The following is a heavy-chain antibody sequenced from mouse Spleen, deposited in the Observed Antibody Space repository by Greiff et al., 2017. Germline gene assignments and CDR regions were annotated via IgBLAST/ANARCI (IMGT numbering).Heavy chain of an antibody. D-gene: IGHD1-1*02. V-gene: IGHV5-16*01. CDR3: ALLWSHAMDY. CDR2: INYDGSST. CDR1: GFTFSDYY. J-gene: IGHJ4*01. Sequence: EVQLVESEGGLVQPGSSMKLSCTASGFTFSDYYMAWVRQVPEKGLEWVANINYDGSSTYYLDSLKSRFIISRDNAKNILYLQMSSLKSEDTATYYCALLWSHAMDYWGQGTSVTVSS.